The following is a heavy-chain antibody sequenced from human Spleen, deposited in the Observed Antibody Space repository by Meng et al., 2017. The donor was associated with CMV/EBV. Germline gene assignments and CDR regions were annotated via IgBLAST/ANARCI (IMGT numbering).Heavy chain of an antibody. Sequence: KASGYPFTNFGISWVRPAPGQGLEWIGCVSAYNGNTNYAQTFQVSVTMTTDTHTTTAYMELRSLRSDDTSIYFCARGRATRAYYFDYWGQGTLVTVSS. CDR3: ARGRATRAYYFDY. D-gene: IGHD1-1*01. CDR2: VSAYNGNT. V-gene: IGHV1-18*01. CDR1: GYPFTNFG. J-gene: IGHJ4*02.